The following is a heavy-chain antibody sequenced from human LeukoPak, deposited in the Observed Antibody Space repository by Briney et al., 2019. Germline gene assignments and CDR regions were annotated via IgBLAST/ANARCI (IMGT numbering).Heavy chain of an antibody. D-gene: IGHD3-16*01. CDR2: FDPEDGET. CDR3: ATGRINDYVWGRYFDY. J-gene: IGHJ4*02. V-gene: IGHV1-24*01. Sequence: ASVKVSCKASGYTFTGYYMHWVRQAPGKGLEWMGGFDPEDGETIYAQKFQGRVTMTEDTSTDTAYMELSSLRSEDTAVYYCATGRINDYVWGRYFDYWGQGTLVTVSS. CDR1: GYTFTGYY.